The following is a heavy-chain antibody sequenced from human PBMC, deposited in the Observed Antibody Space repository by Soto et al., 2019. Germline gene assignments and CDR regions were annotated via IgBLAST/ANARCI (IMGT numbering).Heavy chain of an antibody. D-gene: IGHD4-17*01. J-gene: IGHJ6*03. V-gene: IGHV4-34*01. Sequence: SETLSLTCAVYGGSFSGYYWSWIRQPPGKGLEWIGEINHSGSTNYNPSLKSRVTISVDTSKNQFSLKLSSVTAADTAVYYCARGREGNDYDDYRYYYMDVWGKGTTVTVSS. CDR3: ARGREGNDYDDYRYYYMDV. CDR1: GGSFSGYY. CDR2: INHSGST.